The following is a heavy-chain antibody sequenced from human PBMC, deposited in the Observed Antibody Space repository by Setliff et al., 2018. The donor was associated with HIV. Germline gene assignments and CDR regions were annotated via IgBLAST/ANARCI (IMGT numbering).Heavy chain of an antibody. J-gene: IGHJ4*02. CDR2: VNHRGTT. CDR3: ARAQIAARRPFDS. D-gene: IGHD6-6*01. Sequence: SETLSLTCTVSGGSTSSANYYWTWIRQSPGRGLEWIGEVNHRGTTNYSPSLKSRASISADTSKNQFSLRLTSVTAADTATYFCARAQIAARRPFDSWGQGTLVTVSS. CDR1: GGSTSSANYY. V-gene: IGHV4-39*07.